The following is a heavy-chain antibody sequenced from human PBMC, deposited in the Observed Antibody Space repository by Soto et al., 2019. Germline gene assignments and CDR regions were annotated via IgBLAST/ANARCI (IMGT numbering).Heavy chain of an antibody. J-gene: IGHJ6*02. CDR1: GGTFSSYT. V-gene: IGHV1-69*02. CDR3: ARGVFYSSGWYPNDYYYYYGMDV. Sequence: SVKVSCKASGGTFSSYTISWVRQAPGQGLEWMGRIIPILGIANYAQKFQGRVTITADKSTSTAYMELSSLRSEDTAVYYCARGVFYSSGWYPNDYYYYYGMDVWGQGTTVTVSS. D-gene: IGHD6-19*01. CDR2: IIPILGIA.